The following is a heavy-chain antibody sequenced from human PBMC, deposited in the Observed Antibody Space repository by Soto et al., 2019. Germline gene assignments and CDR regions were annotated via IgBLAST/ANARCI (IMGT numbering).Heavy chain of an antibody. V-gene: IGHV3-30*18. CDR2: ISYEGSAQ. D-gene: IGHD5-12*01. CDR3: AKESTPMVATSLDY. Sequence: QVQVVESGGGVVQPGRFLRLSCTASGFTFSTFGMHWVRQAPGKGLEWLTVISYEGSAQHYADSVKGRFTISRDNSKNTLYLQMNSLRTEDTAVYYCAKESTPMVATSLDYWGQGILVTVSS. CDR1: GFTFSTFG. J-gene: IGHJ4*02.